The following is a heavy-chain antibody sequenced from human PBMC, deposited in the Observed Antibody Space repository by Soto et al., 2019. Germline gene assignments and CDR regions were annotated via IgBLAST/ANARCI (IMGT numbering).Heavy chain of an antibody. J-gene: IGHJ4*02. CDR3: ARPHSDFWSGSEY. CDR2: IYHSGST. V-gene: IGHV4-30-2*01. CDR1: GGSISSGGYS. Sequence: SETLSLTCAVSGGSISSGGYSWSWIRQPPGKGLEWIGYIYHSGSTYYNPSLKSRVTISVDRSKNQFSLKLSSVTAADTARYYCARPHSDFWSGSEYWGQGTLVTVSS. D-gene: IGHD3-3*01.